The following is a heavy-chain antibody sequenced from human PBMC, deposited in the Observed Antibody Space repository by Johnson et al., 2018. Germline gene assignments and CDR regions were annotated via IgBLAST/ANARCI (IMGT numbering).Heavy chain of an antibody. V-gene: IGHV4-59*11. CDR2: LYSSGTT. D-gene: IGHD3-3*01. J-gene: IGHJ4*02. Sequence: QVQLQESGPGLVKPLETLSLTCNVSGVSLSTHYWSWLRQPPGKGLEWIAYLYSSGTTNYNPSLKSRVTISLDTSKNQFSLRLTSVTAADTALYYCARGYRFPSTSSGHFDHWGQGTLVTVSS. CDR3: ARGYRFPSTSSGHFDH. CDR1: GVSLSTHY.